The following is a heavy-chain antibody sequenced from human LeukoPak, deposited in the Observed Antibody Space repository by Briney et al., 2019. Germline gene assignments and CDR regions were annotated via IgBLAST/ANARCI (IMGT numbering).Heavy chain of an antibody. CDR2: ISSSSSTI. J-gene: IGHJ5*02. Sequence: GGSLRLSRAATGFTFSSYSMNWVRQAPGKGLEWVSYISSSSSTIYYADSVKGRFTISRDNAKNSLYLQMNSLRAEDTAVYYCARFESAAAGSFDPWGQGTLVTVSS. CDR1: GFTFSSYS. CDR3: ARFESAAAGSFDP. V-gene: IGHV3-48*01. D-gene: IGHD6-13*01.